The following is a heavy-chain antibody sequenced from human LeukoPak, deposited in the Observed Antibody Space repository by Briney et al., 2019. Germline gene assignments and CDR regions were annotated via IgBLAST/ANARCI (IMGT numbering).Heavy chain of an antibody. Sequence: SETLSLTCAVYGGSFSGYYWSWIRQPPGKGLEWIGEINHSGSTNYNLSLKSRVTISVDTSKNQFSLKLSSVTAADTAVYYCARGTGSIVVVPAAMFRGYYYFDYWGQGTLVTVSS. CDR3: ARGTGSIVVVPAAMFRGYYYFDY. CDR1: GGSFSGYY. D-gene: IGHD2-2*01. V-gene: IGHV4-34*01. J-gene: IGHJ4*02. CDR2: INHSGST.